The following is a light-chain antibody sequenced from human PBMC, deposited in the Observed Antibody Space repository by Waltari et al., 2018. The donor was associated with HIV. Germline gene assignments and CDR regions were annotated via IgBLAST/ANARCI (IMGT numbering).Light chain of an antibody. V-gene: IGKV2-28*01. CDR3: MQALQTRT. CDR2: LVS. CDR1: QSLLHSSGYTY. Sequence: DIVMTQSPLSLPVTPGEPASISCRSSQSLLHSSGYTYLDWYLQKPGQSPQLLIYLVSNRASGVPDRFSGSGSGTDFTLKISRVEAEDVGVYYCMQALQTRTFGQGTRLQIK. J-gene: IGKJ5*01.